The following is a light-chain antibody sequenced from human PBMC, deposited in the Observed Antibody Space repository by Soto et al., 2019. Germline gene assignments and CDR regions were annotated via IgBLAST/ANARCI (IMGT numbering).Light chain of an antibody. CDR2: STN. CDR3: AAWDDSLNGVL. V-gene: IGLV1-44*01. CDR1: SSNIGSNP. J-gene: IGLJ2*01. Sequence: QPVLTQPPSAAGTPGQRVTISCSGSSSNIGSNPVNWYQQLPGTAPKLRIYSTNQRPSGVPDRFSGSKSVTSASLAIRGLRSEDEADFDCAAWDDSLNGVLFGGGTQLNVL.